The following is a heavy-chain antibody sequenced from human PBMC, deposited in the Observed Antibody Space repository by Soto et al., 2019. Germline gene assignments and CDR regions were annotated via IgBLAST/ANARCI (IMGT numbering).Heavy chain of an antibody. CDR3: ARHPTVRGVVPYYMDV. J-gene: IGHJ6*03. V-gene: IGHV4-59*08. CDR2: IYYSGST. Sequence: PSETLSLTCTVSGGSISSYYWSWIRQSPGKGLEWIGYIYYSGSTNYNPSLKSRVTISVDTSKNQFSLKLSSVTAADTAVYYCARHPTVRGVVPYYMDVWGKGTTVTVSS. CDR1: GGSISSYY. D-gene: IGHD3-10*01.